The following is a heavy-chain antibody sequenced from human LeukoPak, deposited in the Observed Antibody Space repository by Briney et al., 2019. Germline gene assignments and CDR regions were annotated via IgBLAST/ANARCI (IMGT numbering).Heavy chain of an antibody. J-gene: IGHJ4*02. D-gene: IGHD6-19*01. CDR2: MYYGGST. V-gene: IGHV4-59*01. Sequence: SETLSLTCTVSGVSISSYHWSWIRQSPGKGLEWIGYMYYGGSTNYNPSFKSRVTILVDTSKNQFSLKLSSVTAADTAVYYCARDSAVAGHGGFDYWGQGILVTVSS. CDR3: ARDSAVAGHGGFDY. CDR1: GVSISSYH.